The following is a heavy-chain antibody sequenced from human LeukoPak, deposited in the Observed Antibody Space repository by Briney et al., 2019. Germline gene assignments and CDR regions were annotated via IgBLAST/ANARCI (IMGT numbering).Heavy chain of an antibody. CDR2: ISPDGNID. Sequence: PGRSLRLSCAASGFTFTTFGIHWVRQAPGKGLEWVAAISPDGNIDYYSDSVKGRFSISRDDSKNMTYLQMNSLRGEDSAVYFCARINNFDDFWGQGTLVTVSS. V-gene: IGHV3-30*03. CDR3: ARINNFDDF. D-gene: IGHD1-1*01. CDR1: GFTFTTFG. J-gene: IGHJ4*02.